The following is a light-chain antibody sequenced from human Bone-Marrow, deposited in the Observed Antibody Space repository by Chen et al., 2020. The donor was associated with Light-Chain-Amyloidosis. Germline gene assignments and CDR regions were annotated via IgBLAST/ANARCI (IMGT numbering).Light chain of an antibody. CDR3: GSYAGSNTVV. Sequence: QSALTQPASVSGSPGQSITISCTGSSSDVGNYNLVSWYQQHPGKAPKLMIFEVNKRPSGVSNRFSGSKSGNAASLTISVLLAEDEADYHCGSYAGSNTVVFGGGTKLTVL. CDR1: SSDVGNYNL. J-gene: IGLJ2*01. V-gene: IGLV2-23*02. CDR2: EVN.